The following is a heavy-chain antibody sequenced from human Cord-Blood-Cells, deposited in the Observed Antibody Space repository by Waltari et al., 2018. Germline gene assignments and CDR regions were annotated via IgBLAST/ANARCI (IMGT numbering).Heavy chain of an antibody. Sequence: EVQLVESGGGLVKPGGSLRLSCAASGFTFSSYSMNWVRQAPGEGLEWVSSISSSSSHIYYADSVKGRFTISRDNAKNSLYLQMNSLRAEDTAVYYCARDSGDYVWGSYRYFDYWGQGTLVTVSS. D-gene: IGHD3-16*02. J-gene: IGHJ4*02. CDR2: ISSSSSHI. V-gene: IGHV3-21*01. CDR3: ARDSGDYVWGSYRYFDY. CDR1: GFTFSSYS.